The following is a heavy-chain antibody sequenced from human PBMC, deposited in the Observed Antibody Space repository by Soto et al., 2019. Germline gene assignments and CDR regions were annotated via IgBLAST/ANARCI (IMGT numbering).Heavy chain of an antibody. D-gene: IGHD2-2*01. CDR3: ARSQGGSTSLAIYYYYYYGMDV. Sequence: QVQLVQSGAEVKKPGSSVKVSCKAPGGTFSSYAISWVRQAPGQGLEWMGGIIPIFGTANYAQKFQGRVTITADESTSTGYMELSSLRSEDTAVYYWARSQGGSTSLAIYYYYYYGMDVWGQGTTVTVSS. J-gene: IGHJ6*02. CDR1: GGTFSSYA. CDR2: IIPIFGTA. V-gene: IGHV1-69*01.